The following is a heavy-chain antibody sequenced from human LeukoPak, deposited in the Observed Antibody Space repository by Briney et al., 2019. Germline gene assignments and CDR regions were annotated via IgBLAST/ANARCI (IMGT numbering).Heavy chain of an antibody. V-gene: IGHV3-30-3*01. CDR3: ARDLGWSFDY. CDR1: GFTFSSYA. D-gene: IGHD4-23*01. J-gene: IGHJ4*02. CDR2: ISYDGYNK. Sequence: GRSLRLSCAASGFTFSSYAMHWVRQAPGKGLEWVAVISYDGYNKYHADSVKGRFTISRDNSKNTLYLQVNSLRAEDTAVYYCARDLGWSFDYWGQGTLVTVSS.